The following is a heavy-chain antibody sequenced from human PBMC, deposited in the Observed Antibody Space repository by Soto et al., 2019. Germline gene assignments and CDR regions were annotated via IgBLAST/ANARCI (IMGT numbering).Heavy chain of an antibody. CDR3: ARDTAGVVIDYYYYGMDV. CDR1: GGTFSSYA. Sequence: QVQLVQSGAAVKKPGSSVKVSCKASGGTFSSYAISWVRQAPGQGLEWMGGIIPIFGTANYAQKFQGRVTITADEATSTAYMELSSLRSEDTAVYYCARDTAGVVIDYYYYGMDVWGQGTTVTVSS. V-gene: IGHV1-69*01. J-gene: IGHJ6*02. D-gene: IGHD3-22*01. CDR2: IIPIFGTA.